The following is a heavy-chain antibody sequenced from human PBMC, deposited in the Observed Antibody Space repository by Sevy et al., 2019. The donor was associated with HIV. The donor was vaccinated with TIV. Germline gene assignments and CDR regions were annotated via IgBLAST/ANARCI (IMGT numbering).Heavy chain of an antibody. CDR3: ARDRKVLLVVYAIPFDAFDI. V-gene: IGHV3-30*02. Sequence: GGSLRLSCAASGFSFSNHAMHWVRQGPGKGPEWVAFIRNDGSHEYYADSVKGRFTISRDNSKKTLYLQMTSLRPEETAVYYCARDRKVLLVVYAIPFDAFDIWGQGTMVTVSS. D-gene: IGHD2-8*01. CDR2: IRNDGSHE. CDR1: GFSFSNHA. J-gene: IGHJ3*02.